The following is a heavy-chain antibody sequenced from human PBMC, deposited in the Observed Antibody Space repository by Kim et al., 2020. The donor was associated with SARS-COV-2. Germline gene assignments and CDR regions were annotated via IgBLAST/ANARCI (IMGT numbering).Heavy chain of an antibody. D-gene: IGHD4-17*01. J-gene: IGHJ4*02. CDR2: ISGSGGST. CDR3: AKGGGLMTTGDN. V-gene: IGHV3-23*01. Sequence: GGSLRLSCAASGFIFSSYAVSWVRQAPGKGLEWVSSISGSGGSTYYADSVKGRFTISRDNSKNTLSLQMNSLRVEDTAVYYCAKGGGLMTTGDNWGQGTLDTVSS. CDR1: GFIFSSYA.